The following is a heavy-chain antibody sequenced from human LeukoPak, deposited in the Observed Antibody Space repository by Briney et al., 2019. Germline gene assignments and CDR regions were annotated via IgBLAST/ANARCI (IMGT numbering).Heavy chain of an antibody. J-gene: IGHJ4*02. CDR2: MNPNNGDS. D-gene: IGHD6-25*01. CDR3: ARTTSFTASGYDY. V-gene: IGHV1-8*03. CDR1: GYTFTNYH. Sequence: GASVKVSCKASGYTFTNYHINWVRQATGQGLEWMGWMNPNNGDSGYAQKSQGRVTITRDTSISTSYMELRSLRSDDTAVYFCARTTSFTASGYDYWGQGTLVTVPS.